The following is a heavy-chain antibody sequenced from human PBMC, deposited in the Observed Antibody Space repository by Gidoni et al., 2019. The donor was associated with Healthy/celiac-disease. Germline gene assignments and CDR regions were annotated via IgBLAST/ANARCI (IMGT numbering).Heavy chain of an antibody. V-gene: IGHV3-30*18. J-gene: IGHJ6*04. D-gene: IGHD3-10*01. CDR2: ISYDGSNK. CDR1: GFTFSSYG. CDR3: AKDLVLLWFRESPMDV. Sequence: QVQLVESGGGVVQPGRSLRLSCAASGFTFSSYGMHWVRQAPGKGVEWVAVISYDGSNKYYADSVKGRFTISRDNSKNTLYLQMNSLRAEDTAVYYCAKDLVLLWFRESPMDVWGKGTTVTVSS.